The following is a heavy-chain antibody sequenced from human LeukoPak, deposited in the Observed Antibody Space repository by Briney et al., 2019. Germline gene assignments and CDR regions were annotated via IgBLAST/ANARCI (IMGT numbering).Heavy chain of an antibody. CDR1: GFTFSSYS. V-gene: IGHV3-21*01. D-gene: IGHD5-12*01. CDR2: ISSSSSYI. Sequence: GGSLRLSCAASGFTFSSYSMNWVRQAPGKGLEWVSSISSSSSYIYYADSVKGRFTISRDNAKNSLYLQMNSLRAEDTAVYYCSGRDLGQRVDYWGQGTLVTVSS. CDR3: SGRDLGQRVDY. J-gene: IGHJ4*02.